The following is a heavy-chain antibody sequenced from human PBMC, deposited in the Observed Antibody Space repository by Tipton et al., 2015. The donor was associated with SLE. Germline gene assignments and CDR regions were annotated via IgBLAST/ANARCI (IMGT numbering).Heavy chain of an antibody. CDR3: ARRWPWYGP. D-gene: IGHD5-24*01. CDR1: GEALVGDY. CDR2: IKHSGYT. Sequence: GEALVGDYWAWIRQSPGKGLEWIGEIKHSGYTYYNPSFKSRVTVSVDTSRNQFSLRLTSVTVADTAVYYCARRWPWYGPWGQGTLVTVSS. J-gene: IGHJ5*01. V-gene: IGHV4-34*01.